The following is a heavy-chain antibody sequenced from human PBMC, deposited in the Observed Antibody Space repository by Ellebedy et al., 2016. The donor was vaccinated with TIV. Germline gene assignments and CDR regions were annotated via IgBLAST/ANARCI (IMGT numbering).Heavy chain of an antibody. D-gene: IGHD2-2*03. J-gene: IGHJ4*02. Sequence: MPSETLSLTCSVSGGSISQYYWNWVRQPPGKGLEWIGYIYYSGRSNYSPSLRSRVTMTVDPSKDQFSLKLSSVTAADTAIYYCARVLDISYFDYWGLGTLVTVSS. CDR1: GGSISQYY. CDR3: ARVLDISYFDY. V-gene: IGHV4-59*01. CDR2: IYYSGRS.